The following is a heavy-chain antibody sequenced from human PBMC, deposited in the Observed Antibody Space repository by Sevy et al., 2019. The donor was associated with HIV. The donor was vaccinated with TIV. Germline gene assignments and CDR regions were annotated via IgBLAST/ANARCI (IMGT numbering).Heavy chain of an antibody. CDR2: ISGSGGST. Sequence: GGSLRLSCAASGFTFSSYAMSWVRQAPGKGLEWVPAISGSGGSTYYADSVKGRFTISRDNSKNTLHRQMNSLRAEDTAVYYCAKRSAARDGYWGQGTLVTVSS. V-gene: IGHV3-23*01. J-gene: IGHJ4*02. CDR3: AKRSAARDGY. CDR1: GFTFSSYA. D-gene: IGHD6-25*01.